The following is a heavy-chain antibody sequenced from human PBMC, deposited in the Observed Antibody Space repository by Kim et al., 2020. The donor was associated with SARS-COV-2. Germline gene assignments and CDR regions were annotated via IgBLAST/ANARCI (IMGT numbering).Heavy chain of an antibody. CDR3: ARHSLDIQLWLLTTPLFDY. CDR2: IYYSGST. D-gene: IGHD5-18*01. J-gene: IGHJ4*02. V-gene: IGHV4-39*01. Sequence: SETLSLTCTVSGGSISSSSYYWGWIRQPPGKGLEWIGSIYYSGSTYYNPSLKSRVTISVDTSKNQFSLKLSSVTAADTAVYHCARHSLDIQLWLLTTPLFDYWGQGTLVTVSS. CDR1: GGSISSSSYY.